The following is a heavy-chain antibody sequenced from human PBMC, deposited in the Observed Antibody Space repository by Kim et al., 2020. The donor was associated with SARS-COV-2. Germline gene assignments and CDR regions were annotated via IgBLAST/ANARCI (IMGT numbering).Heavy chain of an antibody. Sequence: TYYPPSLKSRVPISVDTSRNQFSLKLASVTAADPAVYYCARRTEAGGYFDFWGQGSPVTVAS. D-gene: IGHD3-16*01. CDR3: ARRTEAGGYFDF. J-gene: IGHJ4*02. V-gene: IGHV4-39*01. CDR2: T.